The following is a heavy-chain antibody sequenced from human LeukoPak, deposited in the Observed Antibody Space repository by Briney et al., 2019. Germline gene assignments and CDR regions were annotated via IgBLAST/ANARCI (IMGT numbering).Heavy chain of an antibody. Sequence: PGGSLRLSCAASGFTFDDYAMHWVRQVPGKGLEWVSGMSWNSGSIGYADSVKGRFTISRDNAKNSLYLQMNSLRAEDTALYYCAKDKKDGYNHYYYYGMDVWGQGTTVTVSS. J-gene: IGHJ6*02. V-gene: IGHV3-9*01. D-gene: IGHD5-24*01. CDR3: AKDKKDGYNHYYYYGMDV. CDR1: GFTFDDYA. CDR2: MSWNSGSI.